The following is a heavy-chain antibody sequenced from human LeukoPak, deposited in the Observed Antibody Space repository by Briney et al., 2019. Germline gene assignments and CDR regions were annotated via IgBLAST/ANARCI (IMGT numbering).Heavy chain of an antibody. J-gene: IGHJ5*01. CDR2: IKRNGDEK. CDR1: GFTFSSYW. V-gene: IGHV3-7*01. CDR3: AKEGAYPIITYDS. Sequence: GGSLRLSCAASGFTFSSYWMNWVRQAPGKGLEWVANIKRNGDEKNYVDSVRGRFSISRDNAKNSLYLQMDSLRAEDTAVYYCAKEGAYPIITYDSWGQGALVTVSS. D-gene: IGHD3-10*01.